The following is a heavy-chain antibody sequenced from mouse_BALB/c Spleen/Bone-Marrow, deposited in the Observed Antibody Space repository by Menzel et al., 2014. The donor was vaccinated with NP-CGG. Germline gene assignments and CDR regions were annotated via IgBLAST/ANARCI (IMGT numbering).Heavy chain of an antibody. V-gene: IGHV1-9*01. CDR2: ILPGSGST. CDR1: GYTFSSYW. D-gene: IGHD2-14*01. CDR3: ARRGYDGAY. J-gene: IGHJ3*01. Sequence: QVQLQQSGAELMKPGASVKISCKATGYTFSSYWIEWVKQRPGHGLEWIGEILPGSGSTNYNEKFKGKATFTADTSSXTAYMQLSSLTSEDSAVYYCARRGYDGAYWGQGTLVTVSA.